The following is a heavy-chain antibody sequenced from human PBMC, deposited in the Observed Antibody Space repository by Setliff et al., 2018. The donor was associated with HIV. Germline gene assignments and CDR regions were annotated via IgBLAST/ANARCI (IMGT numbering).Heavy chain of an antibody. CDR1: GFTFTNAW. CDR2: IQKDGSGK. D-gene: IGHD4-17*01. V-gene: IGHV3-7*03. CDR3: ASYGESGAGRRPGRGAFDV. Sequence: GGSLRLSCVASGFTFTNAWMSWVRQAPGKGLEWVADIQKDGSGKKYVDSVTGRFTISRDNARNSLHLEMNSLRAEDTAVYYCASYGESGAGRRPGRGAFDVWGQGTMVTVSS. J-gene: IGHJ3*01.